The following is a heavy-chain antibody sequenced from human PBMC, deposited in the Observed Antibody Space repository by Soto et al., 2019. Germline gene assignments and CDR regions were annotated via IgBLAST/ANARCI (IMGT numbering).Heavy chain of an antibody. J-gene: IGHJ5*02. D-gene: IGHD3-10*01. CDR3: ARGGFGSFRFNWFDP. CDR2: IYYHGDA. Sequence: TSETLSPTCSVSDDSINSDKYYWGWIRQPPGKGLEWIGSIYYHGDANYNPSLQTRVTISPDTSKNQFSLKLKSVTAADTAVYYCARGGFGSFRFNWFDPWGQGIMVTVSS. CDR1: DDSINSDKYY. V-gene: IGHV4-39*07.